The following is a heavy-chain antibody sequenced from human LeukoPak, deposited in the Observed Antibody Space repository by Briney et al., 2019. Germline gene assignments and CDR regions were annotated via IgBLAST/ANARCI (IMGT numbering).Heavy chain of an antibody. J-gene: IGHJ4*02. CDR1: GFTFSSYW. V-gene: IGHV3-74*01. Sequence: PGGPLRLSCAAPGFTFSSYWMHWVRQAPGKGLVWVSRINTDGSSTSYADSVKGRFTISRDNAKNTPYLQMNSLRAEDTAVYYCASSGYCSSTSCTRFDYWGQGTLVTVSS. D-gene: IGHD2-2*01. CDR3: ASSGYCSSTSCTRFDY. CDR2: INTDGSST.